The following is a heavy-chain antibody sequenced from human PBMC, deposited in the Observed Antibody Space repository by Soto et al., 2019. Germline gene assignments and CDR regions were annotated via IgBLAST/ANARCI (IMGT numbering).Heavy chain of an antibody. Sequence: QVQLVQSGAEVKKPGSSVKVSCKASGGTFSSYAISWVRQAPGQGLEWMGGIIPIFGTANYAQKFQGRVTITADKSTSTAYMELSSLRSEDTAVYYXXXXXXXANYYYYYGMDVWGQGTTVTVSS. CDR2: IIPIFGTA. V-gene: IGHV1-69*06. CDR3: XXXXXXANYYYYYGMDV. J-gene: IGHJ6*02. CDR1: GGTFSSYA.